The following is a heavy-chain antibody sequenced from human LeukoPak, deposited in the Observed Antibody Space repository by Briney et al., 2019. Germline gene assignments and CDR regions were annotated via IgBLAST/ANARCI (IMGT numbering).Heavy chain of an antibody. CDR2: IYTSGST. CDR1: GGSISSGSYY. V-gene: IGHV4-61*02. Sequence: PSETLSLTCIVSGGSISSGSYYWSWIRQPAGKGLEWIGRIYTSGSTNYNPSLKSRVTISVDTSKNQFSLKLSSVTAADTAVYYCARASTSADVDWFDPWGQGTLVTVSS. J-gene: IGHJ5*02. D-gene: IGHD2/OR15-2a*01. CDR3: ARASTSADVDWFDP.